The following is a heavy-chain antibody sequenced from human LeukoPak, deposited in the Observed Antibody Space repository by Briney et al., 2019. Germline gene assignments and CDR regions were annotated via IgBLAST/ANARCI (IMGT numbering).Heavy chain of an antibody. D-gene: IGHD4-17*01. V-gene: IGHV3-23*01. CDR1: GFTFSTYA. J-gene: IGHJ5*02. CDR3: AKEPTAAGWFDP. CDR2: ISGSAVKM. Sequence: QPGGSLRLSCAASGFTFSTYAMSWVRQAPGKGLEWVSAISGSAVKMYYADSVKGRFTISRDNSKNTLYLQMNSLRAEDTAVYYCAKEPTAAGWFDPWGEGTLVTVSS.